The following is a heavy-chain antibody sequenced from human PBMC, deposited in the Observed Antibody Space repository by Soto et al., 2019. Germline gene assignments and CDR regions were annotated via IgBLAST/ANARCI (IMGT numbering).Heavy chain of an antibody. CDR1: GGSISSGGYS. CDR3: ARDQQSIAGEGPVDY. V-gene: IGHV4-30-2*01. J-gene: IGHJ4*02. Sequence: SETLSLTCAVSGGSISSGGYSWSWIRQPPGKGLEWIGYIYHSGSTYYNPSLKSRVTISVDRSKNQFSLKLSSVTAADTAVYYCARDQQSIAGEGPVDYWGQGTLVTVSS. D-gene: IGHD6-13*01. CDR2: IYHSGST.